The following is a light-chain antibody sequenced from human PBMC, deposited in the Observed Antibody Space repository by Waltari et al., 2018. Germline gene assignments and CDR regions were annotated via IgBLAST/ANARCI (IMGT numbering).Light chain of an antibody. CDR2: GAS. J-gene: IGKJ1*01. CDR3: QQYNQWPSGA. Sequence: EVVLTQSPATLSVSPGDRVTLSCRASQSVYNNLAWYQQKSGQAPRLLIYGASTRATDTPTRFTGSGSGTEFTLAIWSVQSEDFAVYYCQQYNQWPSGAFGPGTRVEI. V-gene: IGKV3-15*01. CDR1: QSVYNN.